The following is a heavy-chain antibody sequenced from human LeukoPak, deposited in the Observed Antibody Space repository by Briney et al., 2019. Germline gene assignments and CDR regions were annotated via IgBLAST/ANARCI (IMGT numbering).Heavy chain of an antibody. J-gene: IGHJ3*02. V-gene: IGHV4-59*01. D-gene: IGHD1-26*01. CDR1: GVSFSGYY. CDR2: IYYTGST. Sequence: SETLSLTCAVYGVSFSGYYWSWIRQPPGKGLEWIGYIYYTGSTKYNPSLKRRVSISVDTSKNQFSLKLNSVTAADTAMYYCASSNTGSYNDAFDIWGQGTMVTVSS. CDR3: ASSNTGSYNDAFDI.